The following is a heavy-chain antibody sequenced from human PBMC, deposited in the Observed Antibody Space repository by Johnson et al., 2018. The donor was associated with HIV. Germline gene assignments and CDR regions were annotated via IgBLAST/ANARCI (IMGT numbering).Heavy chain of an antibody. D-gene: IGHD4-17*01. CDR2: ISYDGINK. Sequence: QVQLVESGGGVVHPGGSLRLSCAASGFTFSTFAIHWVRQAPGKGLDCVAVISYDGINKYYADSVKGRFTISRDNAKNSLYLQMSSLRAEDTALYYCARDLGRWAVTTDDGLDIWGQGTMVTVSS. V-gene: IGHV3-30-3*01. CDR3: ARDLGRWAVTTDDGLDI. CDR1: GFTFSTFA. J-gene: IGHJ3*02.